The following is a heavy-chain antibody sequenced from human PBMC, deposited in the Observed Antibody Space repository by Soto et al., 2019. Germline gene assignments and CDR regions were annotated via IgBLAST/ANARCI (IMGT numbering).Heavy chain of an antibody. CDR3: AKGDFWSGYSNGAFDI. D-gene: IGHD3-3*01. CDR1: GFTFSSYG. Sequence: GGSLRLSCAASGFTFSSYGMHWVRQAPGKGLEWVAVISYDGSNKYYADSVKGRFTISRDNSKNTLYLQMNSLRAEDTAVYYCAKGDFWSGYSNGAFDIWGQGTMVTVSS. J-gene: IGHJ3*02. V-gene: IGHV3-30*18. CDR2: ISYDGSNK.